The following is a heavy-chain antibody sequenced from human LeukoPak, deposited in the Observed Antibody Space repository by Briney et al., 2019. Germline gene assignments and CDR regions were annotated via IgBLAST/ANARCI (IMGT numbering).Heavy chain of an antibody. D-gene: IGHD3-10*01. J-gene: IGHJ3*02. CDR2: INFSGAT. Sequence: PSETLSLTCTVSGDSITSNSYYWGWIRQPPGKGLEGIGLINFSGATYYNPSLKSRSSISVDTSKNQFSLKLSSGIAADTAVYYCARAPGGYGSGSRGAFDIWGQGTMVTVSS. CDR1: GDSITSNSYY. V-gene: IGHV4-39*07. CDR3: ARAPGGYGSGSRGAFDI.